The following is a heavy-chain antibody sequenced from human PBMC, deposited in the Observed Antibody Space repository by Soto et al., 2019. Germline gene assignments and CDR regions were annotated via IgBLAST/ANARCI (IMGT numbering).Heavy chain of an antibody. Sequence: EVQLLESGGGLVQPGGSLRLSCAASGFTFSSYAMSWVRQAPGKGLEWVSVISGSGDSTYYADSVKGRVTISRDNSKNTLYLQMNSLRAEDTAVDYCARRTSGWYLDYWGQGTLVTVSS. CDR3: ARRTSGWYLDY. V-gene: IGHV3-23*01. CDR1: GFTFSSYA. J-gene: IGHJ4*02. CDR2: ISGSGDST. D-gene: IGHD6-19*01.